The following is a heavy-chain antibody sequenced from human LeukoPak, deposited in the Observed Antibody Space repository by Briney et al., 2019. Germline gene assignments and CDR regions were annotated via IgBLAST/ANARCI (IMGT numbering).Heavy chain of an antibody. CDR2: ISGSGGGT. V-gene: IGHV3-23*01. Sequence: PGGSLRLSCAASGFTFSSYAMSWVRQAPGKGLEWVSAISGSGGGTYYADSVKGRFTISRDNAENTLYLQMNSLTAEDTAVYYCGRDLGGRSGYWGLGTLVTVSS. CDR3: GRDLGGRSGY. D-gene: IGHD1-26*01. CDR1: GFTFSSYA. J-gene: IGHJ4*02.